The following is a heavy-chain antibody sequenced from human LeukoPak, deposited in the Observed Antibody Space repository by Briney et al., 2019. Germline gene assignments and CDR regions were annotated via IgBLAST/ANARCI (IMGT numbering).Heavy chain of an antibody. V-gene: IGHV1-18*04. D-gene: IGHD1-26*01. CDR3: ARDRYGFRSGSYDY. J-gene: IGHJ4*02. Sequence: ASVKVSCKASGYTFTDYYMHWVRQAPGQGLEWMGWISGHNADTNYAQKVQGRVSMTTDTSTSTAYLELRSLTSDDTAVYFCARDRYGFRSGSYDYWGQGTLVTVSS. CDR2: ISGHNADT. CDR1: GYTFTDYY.